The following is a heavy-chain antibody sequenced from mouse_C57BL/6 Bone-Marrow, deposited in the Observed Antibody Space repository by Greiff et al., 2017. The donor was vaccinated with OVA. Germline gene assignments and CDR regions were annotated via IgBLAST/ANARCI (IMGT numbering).Heavy chain of an antibody. CDR2: INPSNGGT. J-gene: IGHJ3*01. V-gene: IGHV1-53*01. D-gene: IGHD1-1*01. Sequence: VQLQQSGTELVKPGASVTLSCKASGYTFTSYWMHWVKQRPGQGLEWIGNINPSNGGTKYNEKFKSKATLTVDKSSSTAYMQLSGLTSEDSAVYYCASSNYGSSFAYWGQGTLVTVSA. CDR1: GYTFTSYW. CDR3: ASSNYGSSFAY.